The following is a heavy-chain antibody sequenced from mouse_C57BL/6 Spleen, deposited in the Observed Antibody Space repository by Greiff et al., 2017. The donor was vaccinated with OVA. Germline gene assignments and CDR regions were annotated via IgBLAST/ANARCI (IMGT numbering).Heavy chain of an antibody. CDR1: GFTFSNYW. CDR2: IRLKSDNYAT. J-gene: IGHJ4*01. Sequence: EVNVVESGGGLVQPGGYMKLSCVASGFTFSNYWMNWVRQSPEKGLEWVAQIRLKSDNYATHYAESVKGRFTISRDDSKSSVYLQMNNLRAEDTGIYYCTAYYYGTLYAMDYWGQGTSVTVSS. D-gene: IGHD1-1*01. V-gene: IGHV6-3*01. CDR3: TAYYYGTLYAMDY.